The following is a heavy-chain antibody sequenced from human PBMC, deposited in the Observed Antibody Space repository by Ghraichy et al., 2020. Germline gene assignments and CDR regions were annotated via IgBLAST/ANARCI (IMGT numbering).Heavy chain of an antibody. CDR3: VKANGYYGMDV. CDR2: ISGDGDRT. J-gene: IGHJ6*02. Sequence: GESLNISCAASGFTFDDYAMHWVRQAPGKGLEWVSVISGDGDRTYYADSAKGRFTISRDNSKNSLYLQMNSLRTEDTALYYCVKANGYYGMDVWGQGTTVTVSS. CDR1: GFTFDDYA. V-gene: IGHV3-43*02.